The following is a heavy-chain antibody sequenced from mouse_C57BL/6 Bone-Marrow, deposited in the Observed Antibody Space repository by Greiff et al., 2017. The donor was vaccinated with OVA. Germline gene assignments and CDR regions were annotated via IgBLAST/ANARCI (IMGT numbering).Heavy chain of an antibody. D-gene: IGHD4-1*01. CDR1: GYAFSSYW. J-gene: IGHJ2*01. V-gene: IGHV1-80*01. CDR3: ARERELGPVYYFDY. Sequence: LVEPGASVKISCKASGYAFSSYWLTWVKQRPGKGLEWLGQIYPGVGDTNYNGKFKGKATLTADKSSSTAYMQLSSLTSEDSAVYFCARERELGPVYYFDYWGQGTTLTVSS. CDR2: IYPGVGDT.